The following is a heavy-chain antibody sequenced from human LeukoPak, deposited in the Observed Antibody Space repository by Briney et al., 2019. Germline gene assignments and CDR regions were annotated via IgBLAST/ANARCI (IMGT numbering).Heavy chain of an antibody. J-gene: IGHJ6*03. CDR2: INHSGST. Sequence: PSETLSLTCAVSGGSISSNTWWSWVRQPPGKGLEWIGEINHSGSTNYNPSLRSRVTISVDTSKNQFSLKLSSVTAADTAVYYCARHSRGVGATGHYYYYYYMDVWGKGTTVTVSS. CDR3: ARHSRGVGATGHYYYYYYMDV. V-gene: IGHV4-4*02. CDR1: GGSISSNTW. D-gene: IGHD1-26*01.